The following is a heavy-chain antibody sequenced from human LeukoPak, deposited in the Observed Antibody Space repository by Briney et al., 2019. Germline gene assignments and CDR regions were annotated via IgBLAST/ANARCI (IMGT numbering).Heavy chain of an antibody. Sequence: GGSLRLSCEASGFTFSTFPMHWVRQTPDRRLEWVAVISDDGRDTYYADSVKGRFTISRDNSKNTLYLQMNSLSPEDTAVVYCARVGRVSIYPSYMDVWGKGTSVTVSS. D-gene: IGHD6-6*01. V-gene: IGHV3-30*04. CDR3: ARVGRVSIYPSYMDV. CDR1: GFTFSTFP. J-gene: IGHJ6*03. CDR2: ISDDGRDT.